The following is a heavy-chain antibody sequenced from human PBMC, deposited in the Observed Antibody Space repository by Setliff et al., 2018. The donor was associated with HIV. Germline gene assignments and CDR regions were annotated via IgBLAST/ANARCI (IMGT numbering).Heavy chain of an antibody. J-gene: IGHJ6*02. Sequence: PGGSLRLSCTASGFTFGDYAMSWVRQAPGKGLEWVSIISASGGSTYYADSVKGRFTISRDKSKNTLYLQMNSLRAEDTAVYYCARDPGRYNGMDVWGQGTTVTVSS. CDR2: ISASGGST. V-gene: IGHV3-23*01. D-gene: IGHD1-20*01. CDR1: GFTFGDYA. CDR3: ARDPGRYNGMDV.